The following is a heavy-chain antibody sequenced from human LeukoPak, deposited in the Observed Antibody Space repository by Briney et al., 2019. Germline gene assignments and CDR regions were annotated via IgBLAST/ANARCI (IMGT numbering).Heavy chain of an antibody. D-gene: IGHD3-16*01. CDR2: INQDGSER. V-gene: IGHV3-7*01. CDR3: ARGRFQGYFHH. J-gene: IGHJ1*01. CDR1: GFTFSNHW. Sequence: GGSLRLSCAASGFTFSNHWMTWVRQAPGKGPEWVANINQDGSERYYVDAVKGRFTISRDNAKNSLYLQMNSLRLEDTALYYCARGRFQGYFHHWGQGTLVTVSS.